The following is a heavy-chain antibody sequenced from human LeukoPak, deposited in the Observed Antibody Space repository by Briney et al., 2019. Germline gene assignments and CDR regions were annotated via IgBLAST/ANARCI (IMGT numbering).Heavy chain of an antibody. CDR3: ARVDSMAFDI. CDR1: GFTFSIYW. D-gene: IGHD3-9*01. Sequence: GGSLRLSCAASGFTFSIYWVTWVRQAPGKGLEWVANIKDDGNEKYYVDSVKGRFAISRDNSKNSLYLQMNSLRAEDTAVYYCARVDSMAFDIWGQGTMVTVSS. J-gene: IGHJ3*02. CDR2: IKDDGNEK. V-gene: IGHV3-7*01.